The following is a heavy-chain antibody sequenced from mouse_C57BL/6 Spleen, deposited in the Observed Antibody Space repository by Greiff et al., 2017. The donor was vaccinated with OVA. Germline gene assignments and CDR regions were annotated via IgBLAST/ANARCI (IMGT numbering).Heavy chain of an antibody. Sequence: QVQLQQPGAELVKPGASVKMSCKASGYTFTSYWITWVKQRPGQGLEWIGDIYPGSGSTNYNEKFKSKATLTVDTSSSTAYMQLSSLTSEDSAVYYCARDDGYYGRFADWGQGTLVTVSA. V-gene: IGHV1-55*01. D-gene: IGHD2-3*01. J-gene: IGHJ3*01. CDR3: ARDDGYYGRFAD. CDR1: GYTFTSYW. CDR2: IYPGSGST.